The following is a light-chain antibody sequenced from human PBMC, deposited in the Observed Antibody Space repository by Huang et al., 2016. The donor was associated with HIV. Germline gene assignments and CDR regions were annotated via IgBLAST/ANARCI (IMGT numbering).Light chain of an antibody. CDR2: GVS. CDR1: QSLLHSDGKTC. V-gene: IGKV2D-29*02. Sequence: IVMTQTPLSLSVTPGQPASISCKSSQSLLHSDGKTCLFWFLQRPGQSPPRLMAGVSNRFSGVPDRFSGAGSGIDFTLKISRVEAEDVGVYYCMQTTKPATFGQGTKVELK. CDR3: MQTTKPAT. J-gene: IGKJ1*01.